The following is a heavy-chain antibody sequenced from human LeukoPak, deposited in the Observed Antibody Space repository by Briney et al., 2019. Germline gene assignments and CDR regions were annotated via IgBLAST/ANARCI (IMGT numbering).Heavy chain of an antibody. J-gene: IGHJ1*01. Sequence: ASVKVSCKASGYTFTSYGISWVRQAPGQGLEWMGWINPNSGGTDFAQKFQGRVTMTRDTSISTAYMELSSLRSDDTAVYYCAKDIAAAGTFQHWGQGTLVTVSS. D-gene: IGHD6-13*01. CDR2: INPNSGGT. CDR3: AKDIAAAGTFQH. V-gene: IGHV1-2*02. CDR1: GYTFTSYG.